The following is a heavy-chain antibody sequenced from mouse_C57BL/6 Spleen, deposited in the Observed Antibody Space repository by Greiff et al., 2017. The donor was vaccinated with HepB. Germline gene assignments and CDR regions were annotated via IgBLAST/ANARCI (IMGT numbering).Heavy chain of an antibody. D-gene: IGHD1-1*01. J-gene: IGHJ1*03. CDR3: ARGHYYYGSSYGWYFDV. V-gene: IGHV1-18*01. Sequence: VQLKQSGPELVKPGASVKIPCKASGYTFTDYNMDWVKQSHGKSLEWIGDINPNNGGTIYNQKFKGKATLTVDKSSSTAYMELRSLTSEDTAVYYCARGHYYYGSSYGWYFDVWGTGTTVTVSS. CDR2: INPNNGGT. CDR1: GYTFTDYN.